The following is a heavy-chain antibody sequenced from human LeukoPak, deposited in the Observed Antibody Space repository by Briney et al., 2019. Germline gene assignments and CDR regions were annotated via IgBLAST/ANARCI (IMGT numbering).Heavy chain of an antibody. D-gene: IGHD2-15*01. Sequence: PGRSLRLSCAASGFTFSSYAMRWVRQAPGKGLEWVAVISYDGSNKYYADSMKGRFTISRDNSKNTLYLQMNSLRAEDTAVYYCARDPYCSGGSCTAGFDYWGQGTLVTVSS. CDR1: GFTFSSYA. CDR3: ARDPYCSGGSCTAGFDY. CDR2: ISYDGSNK. V-gene: IGHV3-30*04. J-gene: IGHJ4*02.